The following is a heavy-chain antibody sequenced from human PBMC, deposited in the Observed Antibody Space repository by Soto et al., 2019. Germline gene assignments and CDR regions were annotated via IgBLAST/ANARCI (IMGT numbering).Heavy chain of an antibody. Sequence: GESLKISCKGSGYSFTSYWIGWVRQMPGKGLEWMGIIYPGDSDTRYSPSFQGQVTISADKSISTAYLQWSSLKASDTAMYYCARGHSIAARPAQFDYWGQGTLVTVSS. CDR3: ARGHSIAARPAQFDY. J-gene: IGHJ4*02. CDR2: IYPGDSDT. CDR1: GYSFTSYW. V-gene: IGHV5-51*01. D-gene: IGHD6-6*01.